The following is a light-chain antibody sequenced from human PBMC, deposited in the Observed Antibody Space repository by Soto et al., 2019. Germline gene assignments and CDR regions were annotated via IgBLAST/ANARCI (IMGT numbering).Light chain of an antibody. J-gene: IGLJ2*01. CDR3: SSYTITNTLEVL. Sequence: QSALTQPASVSGSPGQSITISCTGTNSDVGGYNPVSWYQQRPGEAPKLMIYGVSNRPSGIPNRFSGSKSGNTASLTISGLQAEDEADYDCSSYTITNTLEVLFGGGTKLTVL. CDR2: GVS. CDR1: NSDVGGYNP. V-gene: IGLV2-14*01.